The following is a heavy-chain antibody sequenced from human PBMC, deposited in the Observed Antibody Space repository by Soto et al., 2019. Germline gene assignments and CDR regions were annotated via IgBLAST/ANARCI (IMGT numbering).Heavy chain of an antibody. CDR3: AKDRIVVVPAAISGMDV. V-gene: IGHV3-30*18. J-gene: IGHJ6*02. D-gene: IGHD2-2*01. Sequence: GGSLRLSCAASGFTFSSYGMHWVRQAPGKGLEWVAVISYDGSNKYCADSVKGRFTISRDNSKNTLYLQMNSLRAEDTAVYYCAKDRIVVVPAAISGMDVWGQGTTVTVSS. CDR2: ISYDGSNK. CDR1: GFTFSSYG.